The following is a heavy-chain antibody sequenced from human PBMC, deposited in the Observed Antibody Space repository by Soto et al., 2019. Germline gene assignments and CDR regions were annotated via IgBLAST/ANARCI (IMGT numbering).Heavy chain of an antibody. J-gene: IGHJ4*02. V-gene: IGHV4-39*01. CDR2: IYYSGST. D-gene: IGHD2-15*01. Sequence: PSETLSLTCTVSGGSISSSSYYWGWIRQPPGKGLEWIGSIYYSGSTYYNPSLKSRVTISVDTSKNQFSLKLSSVTAADTAVYYCARLPVVVVAANYDYWGQGTLVTVSS. CDR3: ARLPVVVVAANYDY. CDR1: GGSISSSSYY.